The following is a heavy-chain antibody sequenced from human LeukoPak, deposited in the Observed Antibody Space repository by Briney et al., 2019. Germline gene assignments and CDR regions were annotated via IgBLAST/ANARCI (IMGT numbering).Heavy chain of an antibody. V-gene: IGHV4-59*01. D-gene: IGHD6-19*01. CDR3: ARYGSGWYEGYFEH. CDR1: GGSISSYY. CDR2: IYYSGST. Sequence: PSETLSLTCTVSGGSISSYYWSWIRQPPGKGLEWIGYIYYSGSTNYNPSLESRVTISVDTSKNQFSLKLKSVTAADTAVYYCARYGSGWYEGYFEHWGQGTLVTVSS. J-gene: IGHJ4*02.